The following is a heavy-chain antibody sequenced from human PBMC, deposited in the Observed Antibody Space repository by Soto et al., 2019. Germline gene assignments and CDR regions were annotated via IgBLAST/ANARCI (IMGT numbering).Heavy chain of an antibody. Sequence: QVQLVQSGAEEKKPGSSVKVSCKASGGTFSSYAISWVRQAPGQGLEWMGGIIPIFGTANYAQKFQGRVTITGDESTSTAYMELSSLRSEDTALYYCARATYCGGDCYPPYWYFDLWGRGTLVTVSS. CDR2: IIPIFGTA. CDR1: GGTFSSYA. V-gene: IGHV1-69*01. D-gene: IGHD2-21*02. CDR3: ARATYCGGDCYPPYWYFDL. J-gene: IGHJ2*01.